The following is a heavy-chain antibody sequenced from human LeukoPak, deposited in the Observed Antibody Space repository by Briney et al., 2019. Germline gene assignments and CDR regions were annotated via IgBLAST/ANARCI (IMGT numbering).Heavy chain of an antibody. CDR2: INSDGSST. V-gene: IGHV3-74*01. CDR1: GFTLSSYW. J-gene: IGHJ3*02. CDR3: ARGPKERTYYYDSSGDNRAFDI. D-gene: IGHD3-22*01. Sequence: PGGSLRLSCAASGFTLSSYWMHWVRQAPGKGLVWVSRINSDGSSTSYADSVKGRFTISRDNAKNTLYLQMNSLRAEDTAVYYCARGPKERTYYYDSSGDNRAFDIWGQGTMVTVSS.